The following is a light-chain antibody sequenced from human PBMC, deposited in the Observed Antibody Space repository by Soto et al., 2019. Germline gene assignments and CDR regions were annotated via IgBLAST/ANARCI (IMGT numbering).Light chain of an antibody. V-gene: IGKV3-11*01. J-gene: IGKJ3*01. CDR1: QSVSSN. CDR3: QQRSTWPPFS. CDR2: GAS. Sequence: EIVLTQSPGTLSLSPGERATLSCRASQSVSSNLAWYQQKPGQAPRLLIYGASTRATGIPARFSGSASGTDFTLTISSLEPEDFAVYYCQQRSTWPPFSFGPGTKVDI.